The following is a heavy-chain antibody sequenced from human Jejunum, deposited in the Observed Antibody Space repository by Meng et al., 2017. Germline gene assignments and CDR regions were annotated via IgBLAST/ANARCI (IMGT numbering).Heavy chain of an antibody. D-gene: IGHD3-16*02. CDR1: GFSFSDYY. CDR3: ARDDGGTYRY. J-gene: IGHJ4*02. V-gene: IGHV3-72*01. Sequence: EGHLVESGGGLVQTGGSLGRSCAAFGFSFSDYYMDWVRQTPGKGLEWIGRARNQANNYAAEYIASVKGRFTISRDESKNSLYLQMNSLKTEDTALYYCARDDGGTYRYWGQGTLVTVSS. CDR2: ARNQANNYAA.